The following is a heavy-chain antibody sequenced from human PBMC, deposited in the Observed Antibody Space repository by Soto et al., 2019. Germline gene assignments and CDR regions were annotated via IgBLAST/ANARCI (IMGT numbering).Heavy chain of an antibody. CDR3: ARFSGGKKQWLDRRPSRAYYYYGMDV. D-gene: IGHD6-19*01. CDR2: IYHSGST. Sequence: PSETLSLTCAVSGGSISSSNWWSWVRQPPGKGLEWIGEIYHSGSTNYNPSLKSRVTISVDKSKNQFSLKLSSVTAADTAVYYCARFSGGKKQWLDRRPSRAYYYYGMDVWGQGTTVTVSS. V-gene: IGHV4-4*02. J-gene: IGHJ6*02. CDR1: GGSISSSNW.